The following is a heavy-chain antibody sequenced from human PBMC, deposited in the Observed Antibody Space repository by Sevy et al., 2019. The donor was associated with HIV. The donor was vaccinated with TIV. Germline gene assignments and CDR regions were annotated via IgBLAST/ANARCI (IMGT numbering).Heavy chain of an antibody. CDR3: ARGASSSSVSDY. CDR2: INHSGST. CDR1: GGSFSGYY. D-gene: IGHD6-6*01. Sequence: LSLTCAVYGGSFSGYYWSWIRQPPGKGLEWIGEINHSGSTNYNPSLKSRVTISVDTSKNQFSLKLSSVTAADTAVYYCARGASSSSVSDYWGQGTLVTVSS. J-gene: IGHJ4*02. V-gene: IGHV4-34*01.